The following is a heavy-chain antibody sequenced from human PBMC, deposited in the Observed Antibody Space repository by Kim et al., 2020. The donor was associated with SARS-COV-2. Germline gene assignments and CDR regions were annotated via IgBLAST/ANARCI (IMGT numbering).Heavy chain of an antibody. CDR2: ISPGGIT. CDR3: VKGVGATSRPFDH. D-gene: IGHD1-26*01. CDR1: GVTFSSYA. Sequence: GGSLRLSCAASGVTFSSYAMNWVRQAPGKGLEWVSVISPGGITYYADSVKGRFTVSRDNAKDTLHLQMNNLRVEDTAVYYCVKGVGATSRPFDHWGQGTLVTVSS. J-gene: IGHJ4*02. V-gene: IGHV3-23*01.